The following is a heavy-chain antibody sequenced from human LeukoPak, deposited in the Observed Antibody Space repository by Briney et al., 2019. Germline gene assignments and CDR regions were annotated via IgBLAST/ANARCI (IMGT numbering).Heavy chain of an antibody. V-gene: IGHV1-69*06. J-gene: IGHJ5*02. CDR2: IIPIFGTA. Sequence: SVKVSCKASGGTFSSYAISWVRQAPGQGLEWMGGIIPIFGTANYAQKFQGRVTITADKSTSTAYMELSSLRSEDTAVYYCARAPLYYGSGSNWFDPWGQGTLVTVSS. D-gene: IGHD3-10*01. CDR1: GGTFSSYA. CDR3: ARAPLYYGSGSNWFDP.